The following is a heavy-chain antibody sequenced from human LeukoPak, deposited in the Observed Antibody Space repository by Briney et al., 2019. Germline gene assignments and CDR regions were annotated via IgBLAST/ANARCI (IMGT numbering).Heavy chain of an antibody. V-gene: IGHV4-30-4*07. J-gene: IGHJ4*02. CDR1: GGSISSGGYS. CDR2: IYYSGST. D-gene: IGHD5-18*01. CDR3: AREGYSYGLFDY. Sequence: SETLSLTCAVSGGSISSGGYSWSWIRQPPGKGLEWIGYIYYSGSTYYNPSLKSRVTISVDMSKNQFSLKLSSVTAADTAVYYCAREGYSYGLFDYWGQGTLVTVSS.